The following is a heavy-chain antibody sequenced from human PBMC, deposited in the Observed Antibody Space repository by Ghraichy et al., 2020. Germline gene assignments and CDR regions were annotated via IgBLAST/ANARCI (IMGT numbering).Heavy chain of an antibody. D-gene: IGHD5-12*01. CDR3: AATSRGYMVV. CDR1: GASISSYY. CDR2: IYYNGST. V-gene: IGHV4-59*01. J-gene: IGHJ6*03. Sequence: SETLSLTCTVSGASISSYYWSWIRQPPGKGLEWIGYIYYNGSTNYNPSLKSRVSISVDTSKNQFSLKLSSVTAADTAVYYCAATSRGYMVVWGQGTTVTVSS.